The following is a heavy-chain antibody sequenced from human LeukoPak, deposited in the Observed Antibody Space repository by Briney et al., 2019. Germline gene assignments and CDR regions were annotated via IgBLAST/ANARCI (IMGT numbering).Heavy chain of an antibody. CDR3: ARSTLSWDAFDI. CDR2: INPSGGST. Sequence: ASVKVSCKASGYTYTIYYMYWVRQAPGQGLEWMGIINPSGGSTSYAQKFQGRVTMTRDTSTSTVYMELSSLRSEDTAVYYCARSTLSWDAFDIWGQGTMVTVSS. V-gene: IGHV1-46*01. J-gene: IGHJ3*02. D-gene: IGHD6-13*01. CDR1: GYTYTIYY.